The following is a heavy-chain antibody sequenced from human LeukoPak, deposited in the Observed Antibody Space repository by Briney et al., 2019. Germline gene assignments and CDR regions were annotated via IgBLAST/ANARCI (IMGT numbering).Heavy chain of an antibody. CDR3: ARDLSLYDSIPDAFDI. D-gene: IGHD3-22*01. Sequence: PGGSLRLSCAASGFTFRTYSMNWVRQAPGKELEWVSSISSSSSYIYYAASVKGRFTISRDNAKNSLYLQMNSLRADDTAVYFCARDLSLYDSIPDAFDIWGQGTMVTVSS. CDR2: ISSSSSYI. V-gene: IGHV3-21*01. J-gene: IGHJ3*02. CDR1: GFTFRTYS.